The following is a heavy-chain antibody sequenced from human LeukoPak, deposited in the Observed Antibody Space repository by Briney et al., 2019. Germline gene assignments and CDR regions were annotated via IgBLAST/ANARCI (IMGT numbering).Heavy chain of an antibody. J-gene: IGHJ6*02. D-gene: IGHD2-8*02. CDR1: GFTFSSYA. CDR2: ITSDGGTT. Sequence: GGSLRLSCSASGFTFSSYAMHWVRQAPGKGLDYISGITSDGGTTYHADSVKGRFTTSRDTSKTTVYLQMNSLRAEDTALYYCARDLHYWVAMDVWGQGTTVTVS. CDR3: ARDLHYWVAMDV. V-gene: IGHV3-64*04.